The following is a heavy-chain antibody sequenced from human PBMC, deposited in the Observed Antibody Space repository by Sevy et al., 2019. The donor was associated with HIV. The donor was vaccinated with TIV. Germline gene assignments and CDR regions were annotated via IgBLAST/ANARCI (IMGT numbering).Heavy chain of an antibody. D-gene: IGHD3-16*01. CDR2: ISFTTNNT. V-gene: IGHV3-21*01. CDR3: SSGGGY. Sequence: GGSLRLSCAASVFSVGSYSMNWVRHAPGKGLEWVSFISFTTNNTYYVDSVKGRFTISRDNAKNSVYLQMNSLRAEDTAVYYCSSGGGYWGQGTLVTVSS. J-gene: IGHJ4*02. CDR1: VFSVGSYS.